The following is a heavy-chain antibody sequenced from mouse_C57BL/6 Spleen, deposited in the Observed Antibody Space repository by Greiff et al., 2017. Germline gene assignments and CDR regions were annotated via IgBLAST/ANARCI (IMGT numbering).Heavy chain of an antibody. CDR2: IYPGDGDT. J-gene: IGHJ2*01. V-gene: IGHV1-80*01. CDR3: ARKDRDTVFDY. CDR1: GYAFSSYW. Sequence: VQLQQSGAELVKPGASVKISCKASGYAFSSYWMNWVKQRPGKGLEWIGQIYPGDGDTNYNGKFKGKATLTADKSSSTAYMQLSSLTSEDSAVYFCARKDRDTVFDYWGQGTTLTVSS. D-gene: IGHD3-3*01.